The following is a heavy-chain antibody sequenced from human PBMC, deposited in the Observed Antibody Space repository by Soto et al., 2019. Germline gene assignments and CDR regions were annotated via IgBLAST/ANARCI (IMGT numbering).Heavy chain of an antibody. CDR3: ASSHAGAHITAAVH. CDR2: VYHSGST. J-gene: IGHJ4*02. Sequence: QLQLQESGSGLVKPSQTLSLTCAVSGGSISSSGYSWSSIRQPPGKGLEWVGYVYHSGSTYYNPSLKRRALISVDRSKNQFSLKLSPVTAADTAVYYCASSHAGAHITAAVHWGQETLITVSS. CDR1: GGSISSSGYS. V-gene: IGHV4-30-2*01. D-gene: IGHD6-13*01.